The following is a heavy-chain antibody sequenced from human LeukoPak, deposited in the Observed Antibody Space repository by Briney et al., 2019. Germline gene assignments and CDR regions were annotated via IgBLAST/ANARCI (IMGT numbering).Heavy chain of an antibody. V-gene: IGHV3-74*01. D-gene: IGHD1-26*01. CDR1: GLTFSNYW. CDR2: INSDGSST. J-gene: IGHJ6*03. Sequence: GGSLRLSCAASGLTFSNYWMHWVRQAPGKGLVWVSRINSDGSSTSYADSVKGRFTISRDNAKNTLYLQMNSLRAEDTAVYYCARVSSGSYFGYYYYYMDVWGKGTTVTVSS. CDR3: ARVSSGSYFGYYYYYMDV.